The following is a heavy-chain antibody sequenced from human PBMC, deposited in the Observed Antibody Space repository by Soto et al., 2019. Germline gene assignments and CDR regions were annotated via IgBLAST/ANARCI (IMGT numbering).Heavy chain of an antibody. CDR3: AKAISGYSFDY. D-gene: IGHD3-22*01. V-gene: IGHV3-23*01. CDR1: GFTFSSYA. Sequence: PGGSLRLSCAVSGFTFSSYAMTWVRQAPGKGPEWVSGISGGGGNTYYADSVKGRFTISRDNSKNTLYLQMNSLRAEDTAVYYCAKAISGYSFDYWGQGALVTVSS. CDR2: ISGGGGNT. J-gene: IGHJ4*02.